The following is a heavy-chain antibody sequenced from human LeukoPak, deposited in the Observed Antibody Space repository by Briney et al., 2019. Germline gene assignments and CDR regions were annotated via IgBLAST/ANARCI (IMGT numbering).Heavy chain of an antibody. CDR1: GFTFSTYS. CDR2: ISSSSNTI. J-gene: IGHJ4*02. D-gene: IGHD5-18*01. CDR3: ARERGYNYGYSDY. V-gene: IGHV3-48*01. Sequence: GGSLRLSCAASGFTFSTYSMNWVRQAPGKGLEWVSYISSSSNTIYYADSVKGRFTISRDNAKNSLYLQMNSLRAEDTAVYYCARERGYNYGYSDYWGQGTLVTVSS.